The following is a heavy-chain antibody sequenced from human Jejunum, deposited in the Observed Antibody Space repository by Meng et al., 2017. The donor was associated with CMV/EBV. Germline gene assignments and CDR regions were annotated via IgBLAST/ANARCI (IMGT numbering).Heavy chain of an antibody. Sequence: QVQLVRSGAYVKKPGASGKVSCKASGYTFTSYGISWVRQAPGQGLEWMGWISAYSGNTNYAQKLQDRVTMTTDTSTSTVYMELRSLRSDDTAVYYCARDGRYSSSSWADNDYWGQGTLVTVSS. CDR3: ARDGRYSSSSWADNDY. V-gene: IGHV1-18*01. CDR2: ISAYSGNT. J-gene: IGHJ4*02. CDR1: GYTFTSYG. D-gene: IGHD6-6*01.